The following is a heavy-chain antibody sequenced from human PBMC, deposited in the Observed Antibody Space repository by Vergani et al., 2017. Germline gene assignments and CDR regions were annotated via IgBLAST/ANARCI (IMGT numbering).Heavy chain of an antibody. V-gene: IGHV5-51*03. CDR3: ARRGYYYDSSGYSNWYFDL. CDR1: GYSFTSYW. J-gene: IGHJ2*01. D-gene: IGHD3-22*01. CDR2: IYPDDSDT. Sequence: EVQLVQSGAEVKKPGESLKISCKGSGYSFTSYWIGWVRQMPGKGLEWMGIIYPDDSDTRYSPSFQGQVTISADKSISTAYLQWSSLKASDTAMYYCARRGYYYDSSGYSNWYFDLWGRGTLVTVSS.